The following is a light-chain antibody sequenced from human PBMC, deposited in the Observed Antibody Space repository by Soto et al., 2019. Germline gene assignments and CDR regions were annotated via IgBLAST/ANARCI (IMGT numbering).Light chain of an antibody. CDR1: QGISNY. CDR2: AAS. CDR3: QKYTNVPA. Sequence: DIQMTQSPSSLSASVGDRVTITCRASQGISNYLAWYQQITGKVPKLLLSAASTLQSGVPSRFSGSGSGTDFTLTISSLQPEDVATYYCQKYTNVPAFGGGTKVEIK. V-gene: IGKV1-27*01. J-gene: IGKJ4*01.